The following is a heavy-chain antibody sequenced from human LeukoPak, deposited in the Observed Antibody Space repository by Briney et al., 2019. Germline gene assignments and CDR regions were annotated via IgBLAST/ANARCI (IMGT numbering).Heavy chain of an antibody. Sequence: GGSLRLSCAASGFTISSYEMNWVRQAPGKGLEWVSYISSSGSTIYYADSVKGRFTISRDNAKNSLYLQMNSLRAEDTAVYYCARDGSSSLLGYWGQGTLVTVSS. D-gene: IGHD6-6*01. CDR3: ARDGSSSLLGY. CDR1: GFTISSYE. J-gene: IGHJ4*02. CDR2: ISSSGSTI. V-gene: IGHV3-48*03.